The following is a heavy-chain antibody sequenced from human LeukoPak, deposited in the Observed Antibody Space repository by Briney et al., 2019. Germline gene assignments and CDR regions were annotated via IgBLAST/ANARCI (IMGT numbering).Heavy chain of an antibody. CDR3: ARDMSLYSSSWYGFLGFDY. Sequence: GGSLRLSCAASGFTFSSYAMHWVRQAPGKGLEWVAVISYDGSNKYYADSVKGRFTISRDNSKNTLYQQMNSLRAEDTAVYYCARDMSLYSSSWYGFLGFDYWGQGTLVTVSS. CDR2: ISYDGSNK. D-gene: IGHD6-13*01. CDR1: GFTFSSYA. J-gene: IGHJ4*02. V-gene: IGHV3-30-3*01.